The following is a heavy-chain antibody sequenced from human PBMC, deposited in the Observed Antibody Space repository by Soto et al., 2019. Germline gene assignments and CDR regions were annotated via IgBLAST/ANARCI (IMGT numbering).Heavy chain of an antibody. CDR1: GFTFSNYG. Sequence: QVQLVESGGGVVQPGRSLRLSCEASGFTFSNYGMHWVRQAPGKGLEWVAVIWNDGTSRYYADSVKGRFTISRDNSKNTLFLQMNNLRAEDTAVYYCARPVIVAAIGGALDCWGQGTLVTVSS. CDR2: IWNDGTSR. V-gene: IGHV3-33*01. D-gene: IGHD5-12*01. J-gene: IGHJ4*02. CDR3: ARPVIVAAIGGALDC.